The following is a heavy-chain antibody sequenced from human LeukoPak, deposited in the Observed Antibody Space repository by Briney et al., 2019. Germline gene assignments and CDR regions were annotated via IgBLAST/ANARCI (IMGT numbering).Heavy chain of an antibody. CDR3: ARVVSYLFDP. Sequence: ASVKVSCKASGYTFTGYYIHWVREAPGQGLGWMGWINPNSGGTNYAQKFQGRVTMTRDTSISTAYMELSRLRSDDTAVYYCARVVSYLFDPWGQGTLVTVSS. CDR2: INPNSGGT. V-gene: IGHV1-2*02. J-gene: IGHJ5*02. CDR1: GYTFTGYY. D-gene: IGHD2-8*01.